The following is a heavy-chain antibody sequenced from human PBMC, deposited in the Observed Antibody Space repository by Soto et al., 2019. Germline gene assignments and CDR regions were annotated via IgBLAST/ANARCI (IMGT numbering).Heavy chain of an antibody. Sequence: LSLTCTVSGDSISSADYYWSWIRQTPGKGLEWIGHIFYSGTTYYNPSLKSRLTISVDTSKNHFSLGLTSVTAADTAVYYCARDLWVEPELYYYGMDVWGQGTTVTVSS. CDR1: GDSISSADYY. CDR3: ARDLWVEPELYYYGMDV. CDR2: IFYSGTT. V-gene: IGHV4-30-4*01. J-gene: IGHJ6*02. D-gene: IGHD1-1*01.